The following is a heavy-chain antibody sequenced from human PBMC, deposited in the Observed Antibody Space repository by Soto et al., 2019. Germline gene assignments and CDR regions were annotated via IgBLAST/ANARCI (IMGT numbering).Heavy chain of an antibody. CDR2: ISWNSGSI. D-gene: IGHD3-10*01. Sequence: GGSLRLSCAASGFTFDDYAMHWVRQAPGKGLEWVSGISWNSGSIGYADSVKGRFTISRDNAKNSLYLQMNSLRAEDTALYYCAKDYYYGSGSHRDDAFDIWGQGTMVTVSS. CDR1: GFTFDDYA. CDR3: AKDYYYGSGSHRDDAFDI. J-gene: IGHJ3*02. V-gene: IGHV3-9*01.